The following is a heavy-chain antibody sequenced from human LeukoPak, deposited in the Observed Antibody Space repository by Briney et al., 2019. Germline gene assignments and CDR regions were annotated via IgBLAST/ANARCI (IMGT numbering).Heavy chain of an antibody. CDR1: GFTFSSYG. CDR2: IWYDGSNI. J-gene: IGHJ4*02. V-gene: IGHV3-33*01. D-gene: IGHD3-22*01. Sequence: GGSLRLSCAASGFTFSSYGMHWVRQAPGNGLEWLAVIWYDGSNIYYADPVKGRFAISRDNSKNTLYLQINSLRAEDTAVYYCARARNDYDTSSFSALDYWGQGTLVTVSS. CDR3: ARARNDYDTSSFSALDY.